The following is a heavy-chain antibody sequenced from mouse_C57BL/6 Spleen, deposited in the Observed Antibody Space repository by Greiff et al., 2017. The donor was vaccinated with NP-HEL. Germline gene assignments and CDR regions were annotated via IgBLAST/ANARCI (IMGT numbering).Heavy chain of an antibody. CDR2: ISSGSSTI. CDR1: GFTFSDYG. V-gene: IGHV5-17*01. D-gene: IGHD4-1*01. J-gene: IGHJ2*01. CDR3: ARNWDFDY. Sequence: EVKLQESGGGLVKPGGSLKLSCAASGFTFSDYGIHWVRQAPEKGLEWVAYISSGSSTIYYADTVKGRFTISRDNAKNTLFLQMTSLRSEDTAMYYCARNWDFDYWGQGTTLTVSS.